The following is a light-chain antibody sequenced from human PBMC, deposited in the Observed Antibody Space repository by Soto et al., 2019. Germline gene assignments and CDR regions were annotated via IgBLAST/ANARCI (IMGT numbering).Light chain of an antibody. CDR3: MQALQTPLT. V-gene: IGKV2-28*01. Sequence: DIVMTQSPLSLPVTPGEPASISCRSSQSLLHSNGYNYLDWYLQKPGQSPQLLIYLGSNRASGVPDRFSGSGSGTDFTLKISREEAEDVGVYYCMQALQTPLTFGGGTKVDIK. J-gene: IGKJ4*01. CDR2: LGS. CDR1: QSLLHSNGYNY.